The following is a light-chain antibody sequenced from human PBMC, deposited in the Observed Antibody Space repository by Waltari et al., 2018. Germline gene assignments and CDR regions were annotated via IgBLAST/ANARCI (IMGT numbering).Light chain of an antibody. V-gene: IGLV2-14*02. CDR3: SSYTSSSTVV. CDR1: SSDVGSYNL. CDR2: EVS. Sequence: QSALTQPASVSGSPGQSITISCTRTSSDVGSYNLVPWYQQHPRNTPKLMIYEVSNRPSGVSHRFSCSKSGNTASLTISGLQAEDEADYYCSSYTSSSTVVFGGGTKLTVL. J-gene: IGLJ2*01.